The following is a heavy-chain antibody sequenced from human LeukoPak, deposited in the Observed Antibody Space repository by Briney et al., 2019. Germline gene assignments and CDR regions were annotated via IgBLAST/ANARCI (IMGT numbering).Heavy chain of an antibody. CDR1: GGSISSYY. CDR3: AKEIDNRYHYGSGKDY. Sequence: SETLSLTCTVSGGSISSYYWSWIRQPPGKGLEWIGYIDYSGSTNYNPSLKSRVTISVDTSKNQFSLKLSSVTAADTAVYYCAKEIDNRYHYGSGKDYWGQGTLVTVSS. J-gene: IGHJ4*02. D-gene: IGHD3-10*01. V-gene: IGHV4-59*01. CDR2: IDYSGST.